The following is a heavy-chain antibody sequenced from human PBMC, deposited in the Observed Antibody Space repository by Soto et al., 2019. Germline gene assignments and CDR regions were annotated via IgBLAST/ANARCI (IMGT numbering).Heavy chain of an antibody. J-gene: IGHJ5*02. CDR3: ARAYSSIPPLGFDP. CDR2: IYHSGSA. Sequence: SETLSLTCLVSGQYIKSNFWWAWVRQSPGKGLEWIGEIYHSGSAYYTPSLKSRVTISVDGSKNQFSLKLGSVTAADTAVYYCARAYSSIPPLGFDPWGQGTLVTVSS. CDR1: GQYIKSNFW. D-gene: IGHD6-13*01. V-gene: IGHV4-4*02.